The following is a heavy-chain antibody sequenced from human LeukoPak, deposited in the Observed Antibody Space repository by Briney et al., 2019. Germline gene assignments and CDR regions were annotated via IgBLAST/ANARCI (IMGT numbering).Heavy chain of an antibody. V-gene: IGHV4-34*01. D-gene: IGHD2-2*01. CDR1: GGSFSGYY. J-gene: IGHJ5*02. Sequence: SETLSLTCAVYGGSFSGYYWSWIRQPPGKGLEWIGEINHSGSTNYNPSLKSRVTISVDTSKNQFSLKLSSVTAADTAVYYCARGQDIVVVPAAISGRGMWFDPWGQGTLVTVSS. CDR2: INHSGST. CDR3: ARGQDIVVVPAAISGRGMWFDP.